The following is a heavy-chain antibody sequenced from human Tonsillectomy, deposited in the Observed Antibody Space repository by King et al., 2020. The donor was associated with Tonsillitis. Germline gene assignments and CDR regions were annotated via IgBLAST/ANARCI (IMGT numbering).Heavy chain of an antibody. CDR2: ISYDGSNK. D-gene: IGHD5-18*01. CDR3: ARDRIVDTAMVLYYYYSGMDV. V-gene: IGHV3-30-3*01. J-gene: IGHJ6*02. Sequence: VQLVESGGGVVQPGRSLRLSCAASGFTFSSYAMHWGRQDPGKGLEWVAGISYDGSNKYYADSVKGRFTISRDNSKNTLYLQMNSLRAEDTAVYYCARDRIVDTAMVLYYYYSGMDVWGQGTTVTVSS. CDR1: GFTFSSYA.